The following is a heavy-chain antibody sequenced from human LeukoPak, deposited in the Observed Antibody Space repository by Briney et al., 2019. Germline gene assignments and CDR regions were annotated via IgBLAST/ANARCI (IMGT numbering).Heavy chain of an antibody. CDR1: GFSLITSGMC. D-gene: IGHD4-17*01. CDR3: ARISAYGDYYFDY. J-gene: IGHJ4*02. V-gene: IGHV2-70*01. Sequence: SGPALVKPTQTLTLTCTFSGFSLITSGMCVSWIRQPPGKALEWLALIGWDDDKYYSTSLKTRLTISKDTFKNQVVLTMTNMDPVDTATYYCARISAYGDYYFDYWGQGTLVTVSS. CDR2: IGWDDDK.